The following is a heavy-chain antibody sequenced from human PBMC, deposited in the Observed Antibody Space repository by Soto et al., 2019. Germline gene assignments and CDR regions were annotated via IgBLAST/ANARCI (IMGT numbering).Heavy chain of an antibody. V-gene: IGHV4-59*01. CDR2: IYYSGST. D-gene: IGHD6-13*01. Sequence: SETLSLTCTVSGGSISSYYWSWIRQPPGKGLEWIGYIYYSGSTNYNPSLKSRVTISVDTSKNQFSLKLSSVTAADTAVYYCARMVYSSSWYGRYYFDYWGQGTLVTVSS. CDR3: ARMVYSSSWYGRYYFDY. J-gene: IGHJ4*02. CDR1: GGSISSYY.